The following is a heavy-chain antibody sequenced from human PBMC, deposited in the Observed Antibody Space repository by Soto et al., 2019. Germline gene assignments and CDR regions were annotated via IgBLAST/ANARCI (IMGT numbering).Heavy chain of an antibody. CDR3: ARAVGSSWARYNWFDP. V-gene: IGHV4-59*01. CDR2: IYYSGST. Sequence: SETLSLTCTVSGGSISSYYWSWIWQPPGKGLEWIGYIYYSGSTNYNPSLKSRVTISVDTSKNQFSLKLSSVTAADTAVYYCARAVGSSWARYNWFDPWGQGTLVTVSS. CDR1: GGSISSYY. J-gene: IGHJ5*02. D-gene: IGHD6-13*01.